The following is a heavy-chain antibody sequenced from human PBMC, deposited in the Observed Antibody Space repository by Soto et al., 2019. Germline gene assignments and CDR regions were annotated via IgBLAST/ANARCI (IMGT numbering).Heavy chain of an antibody. Sequence: SGPTLVNPTQTLTLTCTFSGFSLSSSGVAVGWIRQPPAKALEWLALLNCNGDKRYSPSLKSSLTITKHTSENQVALTMTNLDTVDTATYYCAHSAYYYDSSGFRRSWFDPWGQGTLVTVSS. CDR3: AHSAYYYDSSGFRRSWFDP. V-gene: IGHV2-5*01. D-gene: IGHD3-22*01. CDR2: LNCNGDK. CDR1: GFSLSSSGVA. J-gene: IGHJ5*02.